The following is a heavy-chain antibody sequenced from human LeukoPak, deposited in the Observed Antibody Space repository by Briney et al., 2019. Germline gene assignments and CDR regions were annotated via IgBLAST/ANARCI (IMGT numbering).Heavy chain of an antibody. J-gene: IGHJ4*02. V-gene: IGHV4-61*02. CDR1: GGSISSGSHY. CDR2: MYASGST. CDR3: ARGTNGITGAPSDY. D-gene: IGHD1-20*01. Sequence: SQTLSLTCTVSGGSISSGSHYWSWIRQPAGKGLEWIERMYASGSTNYNPSLKSRVPISVDTPKNQFSLKLSSVTAADTAVYYCARGTNGITGAPSDYWGQGTLVTVSS.